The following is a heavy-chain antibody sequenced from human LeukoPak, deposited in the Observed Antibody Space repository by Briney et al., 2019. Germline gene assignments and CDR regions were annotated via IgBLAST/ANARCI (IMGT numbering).Heavy chain of an antibody. V-gene: IGHV3-73*01. J-gene: IGHJ3*02. CDR1: GFTFGDST. D-gene: IGHD6-25*01. CDR2: IGTKSNIYAT. Sequence: GGSLRLSCATSGFTFGDSTMNWVRQASGKGLEWLGRIGTKSNIYATDYAASLKGRFTISRDDSKNTAYLQMNSLKTEDTAEYYCTRLAAFNAFDTWGQGTKATVSS. CDR3: TRLAAFNAFDT.